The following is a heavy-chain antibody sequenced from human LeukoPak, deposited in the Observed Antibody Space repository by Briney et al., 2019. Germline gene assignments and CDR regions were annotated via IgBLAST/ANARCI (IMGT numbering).Heavy chain of an antibody. CDR1: VLILDIYW. Sequence: GGSQTLFCRLSVLILDIYWLTWARQAPGKGLEWVANIRQDGKEIYYVDSAKGRFTISRDDAKNSVFLEMNGLRVEDTAIYYCAKDADIWTGFPFGIGPWGQGSQVTVSS. D-gene: IGHD3-9*01. V-gene: IGHV3-7*04. J-gene: IGHJ5*02. CDR2: IRQDGKEI. CDR3: AKDADIWTGFPFGIGP.